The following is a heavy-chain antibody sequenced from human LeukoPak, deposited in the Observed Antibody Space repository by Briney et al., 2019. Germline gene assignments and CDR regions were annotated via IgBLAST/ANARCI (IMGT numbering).Heavy chain of an antibody. Sequence: AGSLRLSCAASGFTFSSYAMTWVRQAPGKGLEWVSTISVSGGSTYYADSVKGRLTISRDNSKNTLYLQMNSLRAEDTAVYYCAKYGRSGYSSGMDVWGQGTTVTVSS. V-gene: IGHV3-23*01. J-gene: IGHJ6*02. D-gene: IGHD2-15*01. CDR2: ISVSGGST. CDR3: AKYGRSGYSSGMDV. CDR1: GFTFSSYA.